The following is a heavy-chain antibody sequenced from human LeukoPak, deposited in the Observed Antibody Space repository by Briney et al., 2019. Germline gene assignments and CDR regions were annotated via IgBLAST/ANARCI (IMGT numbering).Heavy chain of an antibody. J-gene: IGHJ4*02. CDR1: GGSISSSSYY. CDR3: AMRGVVTDLYYFDY. Sequence: SETLSLTCTVSGGSISSSSYYWGWIRQPPGKGLEWIGSIYYSGSTYYNPSLKSRVTISVDTSKNQFSLKLSSVTAADTAVYYCAMRGVVTDLYYFDYWGQGTLVTVSS. V-gene: IGHV4-39*01. D-gene: IGHD3-3*01. CDR2: IYYSGST.